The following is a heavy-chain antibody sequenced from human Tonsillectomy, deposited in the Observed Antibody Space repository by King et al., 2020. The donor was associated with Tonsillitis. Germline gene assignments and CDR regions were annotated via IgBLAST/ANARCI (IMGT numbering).Heavy chain of an antibody. CDR2: ISYDGSNE. CDR3: ARGGRGGSSSSDVDY. CDR1: GFTFSSYA. Sequence: VQLVESGGGVVQPGRSLRLSCAASGFTFSSYAMHWVRQAPGKGLEWVAVISYDGSNEHYADSVKGRFTISRDNSKNTLYLEMNSLRAEDTALYYCARGGRGGSSSSDVDYWGQGTLVTVSS. D-gene: IGHD6-6*01. J-gene: IGHJ4*02. V-gene: IGHV3-30-3*01.